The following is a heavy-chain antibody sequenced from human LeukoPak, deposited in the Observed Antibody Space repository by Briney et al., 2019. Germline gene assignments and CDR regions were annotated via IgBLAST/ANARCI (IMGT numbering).Heavy chain of an antibody. V-gene: IGHV5-10-1*01. J-gene: IGHJ4*02. D-gene: IGHD4-17*01. Sequence: GESLRISCKGSGYIFNNYWISWVRQMPGKGLEWMGRIDPIDSYTNYSPSFQGHVTMSVDKSTSTAYLQWSSPKASDTAMYYCARQTTVTTQSDYWGQGTLVTVSS. CDR2: IDPIDSYT. CDR3: ARQTTVTTQSDY. CDR1: GYIFNNYW.